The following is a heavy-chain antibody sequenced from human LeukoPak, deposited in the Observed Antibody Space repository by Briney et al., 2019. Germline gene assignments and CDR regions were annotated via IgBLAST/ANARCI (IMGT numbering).Heavy chain of an antibody. D-gene: IGHD2-2*01. CDR1: GVSISSGSYY. V-gene: IGHV4-61*02. J-gene: IGHJ5*02. CDR2: IYTSGST. CDR3: ARGHCSSTSCYRGWFDP. Sequence: PSETLSLTCTVSGVSISSGSYYWSWIRQPAGKGLEWIGRIYTSGSTNYNPSLKSRVTISVDTSKNQFSLKLSSVTAADTAVYYCARGHCSSTSCYRGWFDPWGQGTLVTVSS.